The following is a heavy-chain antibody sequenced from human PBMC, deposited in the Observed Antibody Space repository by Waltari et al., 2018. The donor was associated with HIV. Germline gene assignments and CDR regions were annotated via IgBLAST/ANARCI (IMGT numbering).Heavy chain of an antibody. J-gene: IGHJ4*02. D-gene: IGHD1-26*01. Sequence: EVQLVESGGGLVQPGGSLRLSCAASGFTFSSYEMNWVRQTPGKGLEWVSYISSSGSTIYYADSVKCRFTISRDNAKNSLYLQMNSLRAEDTAVYYCARGPPVGATVDYWGQGTLVTVSS. CDR2: ISSSGSTI. CDR1: GFTFSSYE. CDR3: ARGPPVGATVDY. V-gene: IGHV3-48*03.